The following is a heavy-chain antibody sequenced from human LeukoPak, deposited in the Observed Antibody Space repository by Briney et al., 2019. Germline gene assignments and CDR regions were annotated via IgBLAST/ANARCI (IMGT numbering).Heavy chain of an antibody. J-gene: IGHJ4*02. CDR1: GFTFSSYS. CDR3: ARDGWSGYYYFDY. V-gene: IGHV3-48*01. CDR2: ISSSSSTI. Sequence: GGSLRLSCAASGFTFSSYSMNWVRQAPGKGLEWVSYISSSSSTIYYADSVKGRFTISRDNAKNSLYLQMNSLRAENTAVYYCARDGWSGYYYFDYWGQGTLVTVSS. D-gene: IGHD3-3*01.